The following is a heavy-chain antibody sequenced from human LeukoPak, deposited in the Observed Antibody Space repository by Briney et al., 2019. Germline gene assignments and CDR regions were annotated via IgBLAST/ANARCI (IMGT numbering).Heavy chain of an antibody. D-gene: IGHD3-10*01. CDR2: IYTSGST. Sequence: SQTLSLTCTVSGGSISSGSYYWSWIRQPAGKGLEWIGRIYTSGSTNYNPSLKSRVTIPVDTSKNQFSLKLSSVTAADTAVYYCARDSGKDYYGSGSPRYYYMDVWGKGTTVTVSS. J-gene: IGHJ6*03. V-gene: IGHV4-61*02. CDR3: ARDSGKDYYGSGSPRYYYMDV. CDR1: GGSISSGSYY.